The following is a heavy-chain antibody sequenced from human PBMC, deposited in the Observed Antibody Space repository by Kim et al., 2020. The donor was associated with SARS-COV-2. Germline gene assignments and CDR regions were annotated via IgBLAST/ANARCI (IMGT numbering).Heavy chain of an antibody. CDR3: ARDGSYYGYFDY. J-gene: IGHJ4*02. CDR1: GGSISSSSYF. Sequence: SETLSLTCTVSGGSISSSSYFWGWIRQPPGKGLEWIGSIYYSGNTYYNPSLESRVTMSVDTSENQFSLKLNSVTAADTAVYYCARDGSYYGYFDYWGQGTLVAVSS. D-gene: IGHD1-26*01. V-gene: IGHV4-39*02. CDR2: IYYSGNT.